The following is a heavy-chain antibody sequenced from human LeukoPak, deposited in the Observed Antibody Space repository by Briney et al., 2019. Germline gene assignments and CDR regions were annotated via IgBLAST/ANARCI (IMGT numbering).Heavy chain of an antibody. J-gene: IGHJ4*02. D-gene: IGHD6-13*01. CDR1: GGALSSGGYY. Sequence: SQTPFLTCPVAGGALSSGGYYRRWDRQHPRKGLGWVWDIYYSGSTYYNPSLKSRVTISVDTSKNQFSLKLSSVTAADTAVYYCATGPYSSSWYGGFDYWGQGTLVTVSS. CDR3: ATGPYSSSWYGGFDY. CDR2: IYYSGST. V-gene: IGHV4-31*03.